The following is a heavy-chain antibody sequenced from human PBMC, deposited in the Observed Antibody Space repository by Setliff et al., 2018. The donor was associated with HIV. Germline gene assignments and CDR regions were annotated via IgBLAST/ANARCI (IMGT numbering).Heavy chain of an antibody. J-gene: IGHJ4*02. Sequence: PSETLSLTCAVYGGSLNDYSWNWIRQSPGNGLEWIGEFNLPKTLNYNPSLESRITISVDTSKKQFSLDLSSVTAADTAVYFCARAIVKTGYHTKSRVFDYWGQGTLVTVSS. CDR1: GGSLNDYS. V-gene: IGHV4-34*01. D-gene: IGHD3-9*01. CDR2: FNLPKTL. CDR3: ARAIVKTGYHTKSRVFDY.